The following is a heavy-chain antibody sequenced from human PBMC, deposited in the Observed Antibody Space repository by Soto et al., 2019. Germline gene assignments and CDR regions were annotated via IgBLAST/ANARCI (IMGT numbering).Heavy chain of an antibody. J-gene: IGHJ4*02. V-gene: IGHV3-23*01. CDR3: AKDLEYTYYDILTGSNRYFDY. CDR2: ISGSGGST. D-gene: IGHD3-9*01. Sequence: PGGSLRLSCAASGFTFSSYAMSWVRQAPGKGLEWVSAISGSGGSTYYADSVKGRFTISRDNSKNTLYLQMNSLRAEDTAVYYCAKDLEYTYYDILTGSNRYFDYWGQGTLVTVSS. CDR1: GFTFSSYA.